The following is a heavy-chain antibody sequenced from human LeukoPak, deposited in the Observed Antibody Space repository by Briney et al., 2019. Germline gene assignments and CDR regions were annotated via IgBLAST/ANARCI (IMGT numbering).Heavy chain of an antibody. CDR1: GGSISSGGYS. CDR2: ISYSGST. J-gene: IGHJ4*02. Sequence: PSQTLSLTCAVSGGSISSGGYSWSWIRQPPGKGLEWIGYISYSGSTNYNPSLKSRVTISLDTSKNQFSLKLSSVTAADTAVYYCASQSGYSTTYYFDYWGQGTLVTVSS. D-gene: IGHD3-3*01. V-gene: IGHV4-30-4*07. CDR3: ASQSGYSTTYYFDY.